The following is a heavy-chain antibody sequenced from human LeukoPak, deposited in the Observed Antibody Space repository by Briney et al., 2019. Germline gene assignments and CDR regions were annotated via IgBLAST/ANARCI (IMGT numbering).Heavy chain of an antibody. V-gene: IGHV3-74*01. J-gene: IGHJ4*02. Sequence: GGSLRLSCAASGFTVSSYVMHWVRQAPGEGLVWVSRINHDGSAITYADSVKGRSTISRDNAKNTLYLQINSLRADDTAVYYCVRDYNFKIDYWGQGTLVTVSS. CDR1: GFTVSSYV. CDR3: VRDYNFKIDY. D-gene: IGHD5-24*01. CDR2: INHDGSAI.